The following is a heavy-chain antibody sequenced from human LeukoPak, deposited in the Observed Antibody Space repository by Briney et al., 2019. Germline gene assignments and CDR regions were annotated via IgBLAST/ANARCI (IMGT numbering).Heavy chain of an antibody. J-gene: IGHJ5*02. D-gene: IGHD4-11*01. V-gene: IGHV4-31*03. CDR1: GGSISSGGYY. CDR2: IYYSGST. CDR3: ARQRVTWFDP. Sequence: SETLSLTCTVSGGSISSGGYYWSWLRQHPGKGLEWIGYIYYSGSTYYNPSLKSRVTISVDTSKNQFSLKLSSVTAADTAVYYCARQRVTWFDPWGQGTLVTVSS.